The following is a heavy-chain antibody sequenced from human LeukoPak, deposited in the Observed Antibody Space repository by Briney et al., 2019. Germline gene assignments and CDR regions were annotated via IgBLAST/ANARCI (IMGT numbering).Heavy chain of an antibody. CDR1: GFTFSSYR. J-gene: IGHJ1*01. Sequence: GGSLTLSCAACGFTFSSYRMHWVRQAPGKGLVWVSRIKSDGITTYADSVKGRFTTSRENAKKTVSLQMNCLRAEDPGVYYCARAPSEIGGYYPEYFRHWGQGTLVTVSS. CDR2: IKSDGIT. CDR3: ARAPSEIGGYYPEYFRH. V-gene: IGHV3-74*03. D-gene: IGHD3-22*01.